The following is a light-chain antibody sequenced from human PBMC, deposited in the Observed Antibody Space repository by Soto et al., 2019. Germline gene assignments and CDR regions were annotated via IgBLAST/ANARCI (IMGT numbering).Light chain of an antibody. V-gene: IGLV1-40*01. CDR3: QSYDSNLSVV. Sequence: QSVLTQPPSVSGAPGQRVTISCTGSRSNIGAGYDVHWYQQLPGAAPKLLIFGNNNRPSGVPDRFSGSRSGTSASLAITGLQAEDEADYYCQSYDSNLSVVFGGGTKLTVL. CDR2: GNN. J-gene: IGLJ3*02. CDR1: RSNIGAGYD.